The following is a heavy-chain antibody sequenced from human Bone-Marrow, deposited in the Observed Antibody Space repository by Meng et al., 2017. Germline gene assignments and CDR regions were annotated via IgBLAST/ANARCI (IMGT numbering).Heavy chain of an antibody. D-gene: IGHD3-3*01. CDR2: IVSDGGIT. V-gene: IGHV3-74*01. CDR1: GCNFGYYI. J-gene: IGHJ4*02. Sequence: EVEVVVFGGGLVQPQGVMRLSCGTSGCNFGYYIMHWVSQSPGKGMEWISRIVSDGGITTYADSVKGRFTISRDNAKNTLYLEMNSLGAEDTAVYYCARDLGWVLFDYWGQGALVTVSS. CDR3: ARDLGWVLFDY.